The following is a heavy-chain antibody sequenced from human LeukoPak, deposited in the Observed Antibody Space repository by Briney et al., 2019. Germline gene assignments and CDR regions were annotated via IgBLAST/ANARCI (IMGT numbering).Heavy chain of an antibody. CDR2: IYHSGST. V-gene: IGHV4-39*07. CDR1: GGSISSSSYY. Sequence: SETLSLTCTVSGGSISSSSYYWGWIRQPPGKGLEWIGSIYHSGSTYYNPSLKSRVTISVDTSKNQFSLKLSSVTAADTAVYYCARGCRGNCPFDYWGQGTLVTVSS. CDR3: ARGCRGNCPFDY. J-gene: IGHJ4*02. D-gene: IGHD4-23*01.